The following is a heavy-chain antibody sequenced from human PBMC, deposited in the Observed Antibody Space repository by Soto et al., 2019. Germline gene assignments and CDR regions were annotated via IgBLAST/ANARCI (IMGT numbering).Heavy chain of an antibody. J-gene: IGHJ4*02. V-gene: IGHV3-74*01. CDR3: ARSSYDSSGYSKDYDF. D-gene: IGHD3-22*01. CDR1: GFSFNSYA. Sequence: SLRLSCAASGFSFNSYAMHWVRQAPGQGLVWVSRINSAGSDISYADSVKGRFTVSRDNARNTLYLQMNSLRAEDTAVYFCARSSYDSSGYSKDYDFWGLGTLVTVSS. CDR2: INSAGSDI.